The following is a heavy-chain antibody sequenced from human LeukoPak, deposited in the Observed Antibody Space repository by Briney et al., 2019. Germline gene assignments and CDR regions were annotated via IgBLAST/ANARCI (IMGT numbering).Heavy chain of an antibody. CDR3: AKLEGGYDIYYYYYGMDV. CDR1: GFTFSSYG. V-gene: IGHV3-30*18. J-gene: IGHJ6*02. CDR2: ISYDGSNK. Sequence: PGRSLRLSCEASGFTFSSYGMHWVRQAPGKGLEWVAVISYDGSNKYYADSVKGRFTISRDNSKNTLYLQMNSLRAEDTAVYYCAKLEGGYDIYYYYYGMDVWGQGTTVTVSS. D-gene: IGHD5-12*01.